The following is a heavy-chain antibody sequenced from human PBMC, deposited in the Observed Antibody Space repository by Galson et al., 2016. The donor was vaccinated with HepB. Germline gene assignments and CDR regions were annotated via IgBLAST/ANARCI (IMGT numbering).Heavy chain of an antibody. J-gene: IGHJ3*02. CDR1: GGSVSSPIHY. V-gene: IGHV4-31*03. Sequence: TLSLTCSISGGSVSSPIHYWSWFRQKSGKTLEWIGYIYSNGNTGYAPSLRGRTTISLGTSKNGLSMKMTSVTAADTAVYFCAVGFLGGSFEIWGQGAVVLVSS. D-gene: IGHD3-16*01. CDR3: AVGFLGGSFEI. CDR2: IYSNGNT.